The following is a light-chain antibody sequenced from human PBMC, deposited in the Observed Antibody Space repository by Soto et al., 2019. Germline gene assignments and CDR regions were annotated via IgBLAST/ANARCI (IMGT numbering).Light chain of an antibody. Sequence: DIQMTQSPSTLSASVGDRVTITCRASQSIDIWLAWYQQKPGKAPNLLIHKASTLETGVPSRFTGSGSGTEFTLTINSLQPDDFATYYCQQYNTFSTFGQGTKVEMK. J-gene: IGKJ1*01. CDR1: QSIDIW. CDR3: QQYNTFST. CDR2: KAS. V-gene: IGKV1-5*03.